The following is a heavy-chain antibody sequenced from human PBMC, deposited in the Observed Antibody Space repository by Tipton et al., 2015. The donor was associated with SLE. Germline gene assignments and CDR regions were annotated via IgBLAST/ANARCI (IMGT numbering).Heavy chain of an antibody. Sequence: TLSLTCTVSGYSIRNGYFWGWIRQPPGKGLEWIGSIYHSGSTYYKSSLKSRVTISVDTSKNQFSLKLSSVTAADAAVYYCARLGGDDGVRFYYFDHWGQGNLVAVSS. D-gene: IGHD3-3*01. J-gene: IGHJ4*02. V-gene: IGHV4-38-2*02. CDR2: IYHSGST. CDR3: ARLGGDDGVRFYYFDH. CDR1: GYSIRNGYF.